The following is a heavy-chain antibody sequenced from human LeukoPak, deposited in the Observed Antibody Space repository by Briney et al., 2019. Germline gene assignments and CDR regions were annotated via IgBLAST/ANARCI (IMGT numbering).Heavy chain of an antibody. CDR2: IRYDGSNK. Sequence: TGGSLRLSCAASGFTFNNYGMHWVRQAPGKGLEWVTFIRYDGSNKYYADSVKGRFTISRDNSKNTLYLQMNSLRAEDTAVYYCARAPRITMVRGVIYWFDPWGQGTLVTVSS. J-gene: IGHJ5*02. D-gene: IGHD3-10*01. V-gene: IGHV3-30*02. CDR1: GFTFNNYG. CDR3: ARAPRITMVRGVIYWFDP.